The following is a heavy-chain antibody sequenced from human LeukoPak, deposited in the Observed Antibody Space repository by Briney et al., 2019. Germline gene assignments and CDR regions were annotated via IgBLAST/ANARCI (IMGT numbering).Heavy chain of an antibody. J-gene: IGHJ4*02. V-gene: IGHV1-69*13. CDR3: ARSEYNWNDVEGYYFDY. CDR2: IIPIFGTA. Sequence: SVNVSCKASGYTFTSYGISWVRQAPGQGLEWMGGIIPIFGTANYAQKFQGRVTITADESTSTAYMELSSLRSEDTAVYYCARSEYNWNDVEGYYFDYWGQGTLVTVSS. CDR1: GYTFTSYG. D-gene: IGHD1-1*01.